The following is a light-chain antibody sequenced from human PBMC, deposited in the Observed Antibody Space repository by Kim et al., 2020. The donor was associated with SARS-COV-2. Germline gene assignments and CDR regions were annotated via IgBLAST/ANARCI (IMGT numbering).Light chain of an antibody. CDR3: CSYAGSVYV. Sequence: PGQSVTISCTGTSSDVGGYNYVSWYQQHPGKAPKLMIFDVSKRPSWVPDRFSGSKSGNTASLTISGLQAEDEADYYCCSYAGSVYVFGTGTKVTVL. V-gene: IGLV2-11*03. CDR2: DVS. J-gene: IGLJ1*01. CDR1: SSDVGGYNY.